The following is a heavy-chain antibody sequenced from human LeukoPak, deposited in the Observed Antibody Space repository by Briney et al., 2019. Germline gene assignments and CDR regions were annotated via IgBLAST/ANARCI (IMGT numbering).Heavy chain of an antibody. CDR2: ISAYNGDP. CDR3: ARDAPLYFSSWTSDY. D-gene: IGHD6-13*01. Sequence: ASVKVSCKASGYTFNSFGVNWVRQAPGQGLEWIGWISAYNGDPKYAQKFHGGVTMTKDTSTSTAYMELRNLRFDDTAVYYCARDAPLYFSSWTSDYWGQGTLITVSS. J-gene: IGHJ4*02. V-gene: IGHV1-18*01. CDR1: GYTFNSFG.